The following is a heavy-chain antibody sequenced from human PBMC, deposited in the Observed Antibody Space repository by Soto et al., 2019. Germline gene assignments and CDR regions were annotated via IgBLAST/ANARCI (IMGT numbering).Heavy chain of an antibody. CDR2: ITGSGGST. Sequence: EVQLLESGGGLVQPGGSLRLSCAASGFTFSTYAMIWVRQAPGKGLEWVSVITGSGGSTYYADSVKGRFTISRDTSKNTLVLQMRSLRAEETAVYYWARDRYGDDGGIEYWGQGTMVTVSS. D-gene: IGHD4-17*01. V-gene: IGHV3-23*01. CDR3: ARDRYGDDGGIEY. J-gene: IGHJ4*02. CDR1: GFTFSTYA.